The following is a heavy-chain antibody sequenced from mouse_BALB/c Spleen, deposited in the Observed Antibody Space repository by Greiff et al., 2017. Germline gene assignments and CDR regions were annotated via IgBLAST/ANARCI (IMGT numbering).Heavy chain of an antibody. Sequence: EVKLMESGGGLVKPGGSLKLSCAASGFTFSSYAMSWVRQTPEKRLEWVASISSGGSTYYPDSVKGRFTISRDNARNILYLQMSSLRSEDTAMYYCARVYGYDDYYAMDYWGQGTSVTVSS. CDR2: ISSGGST. V-gene: IGHV5-6-5*01. CDR1: GFTFSSYA. CDR3: ARVYGYDDYYAMDY. J-gene: IGHJ4*01. D-gene: IGHD2-2*01.